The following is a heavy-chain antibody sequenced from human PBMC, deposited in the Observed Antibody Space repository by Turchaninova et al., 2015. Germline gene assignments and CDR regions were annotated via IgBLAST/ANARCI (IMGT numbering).Heavy chain of an antibody. CDR3: ASWNFRGSPRFFLVKGPCAFDI. D-gene: IGHD3-10*01. Sequence: QLQLQESGPGLVKPSETLSLPCTASGDSLSSSSSYWGWVRPPPGGGPEWIGSIYYSGTTYYNPSLKSRVTISVDTSKNQFSLKLSSVTAADTAVYYCASWNFRGSPRFFLVKGPCAFDIWGQGTMVTVSS. J-gene: IGHJ3*02. CDR2: IYYSGTT. V-gene: IGHV4-39*07. CDR1: GDSLSSSSSY.